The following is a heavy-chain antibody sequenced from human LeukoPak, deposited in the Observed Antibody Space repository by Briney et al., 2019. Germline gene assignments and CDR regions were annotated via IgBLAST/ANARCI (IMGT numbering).Heavy chain of an antibody. CDR3: AKEAGDIVVVPAAPAAMLPCGE. Sequence: GGSLRLSCAASGFTFSSYAMSWVRQAPGKGLEWVSAISGSGGSTYYADSVKGRFTISRYNSKNTLYLQMNSLRAEDTAVYYCAKEAGDIVVVPAAPAAMLPCGEWGQGTLVTVSS. CDR1: GFTFSSYA. CDR2: ISGSGGST. J-gene: IGHJ4*02. V-gene: IGHV3-23*01. D-gene: IGHD2-2*01.